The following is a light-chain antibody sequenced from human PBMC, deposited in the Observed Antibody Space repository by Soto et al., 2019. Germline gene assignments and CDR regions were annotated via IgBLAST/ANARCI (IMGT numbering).Light chain of an antibody. Sequence: DIQMTQSPSSLSAFVGDSVTFTCRASQGISNYLAWYHQKPGKVPNLLFYAASTLHSQVPSRISGSGSGTEFTLTIRSLQPEDVGTYYCQHYHSPPFTFGPGTKLEIK. V-gene: IGKV1-27*01. J-gene: IGKJ3*01. CDR2: AAS. CDR3: QHYHSPPFT. CDR1: QGISNY.